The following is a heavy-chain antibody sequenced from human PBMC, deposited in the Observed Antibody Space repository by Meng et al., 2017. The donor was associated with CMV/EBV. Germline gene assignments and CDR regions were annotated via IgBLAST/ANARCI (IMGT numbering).Heavy chain of an antibody. CDR2: ISSSSSYI. J-gene: IGHJ4*02. V-gene: IGHV3-21*01. CDR1: GFTFSSYS. CDR3: ARGRLGSYSSVDY. Sequence: GGSLRLSCAASGFTFSSYSMNWVRQAPGKGLEWVSSISSSSSYIYHADSVKGRFTISRDNAKNSLYLQMNSLRAEDTAVYYCARGRLGSYSSVDYWGQGTLVTVSS. D-gene: IGHD1-26*01.